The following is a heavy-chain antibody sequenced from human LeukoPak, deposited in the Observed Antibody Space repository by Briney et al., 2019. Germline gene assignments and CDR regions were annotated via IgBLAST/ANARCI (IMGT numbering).Heavy chain of an antibody. V-gene: IGHV3-23*01. D-gene: IGHD2-15*01. Sequence: GGSLRLSCAASGFPFSSHAMSWVRQPPGKGLEWVAAISNGKTYYADSVRGRFAISRDDSTNTVCLHMNSLRDEDTALYHCVREAGYCAPVCVKTSWCDPWGQGTLVTVSS. J-gene: IGHJ5*02. CDR1: GFPFSSHA. CDR3: VREAGYCAPVCVKTSWCDP. CDR2: ISNGKT.